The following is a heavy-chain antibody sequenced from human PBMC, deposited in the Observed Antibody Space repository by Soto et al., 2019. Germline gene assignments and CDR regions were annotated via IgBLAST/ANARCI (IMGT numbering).Heavy chain of an antibody. V-gene: IGHV3-33*01. CDR1: GFTFRQYG. D-gene: IGHD6-13*01. J-gene: IGHJ3*01. Sequence: QVQLVESGGGVVQPGTSLRLSCAASGFTFRQYGMNWVRQAPGKGLDWVAVIFYDGFNEYYADSVRGRFTISRDNSGNSEYVQRNSLRAEDTAVYYCVRVWGSGVHCSWLDLWGQGTAVVVSS. CDR2: IFYDGFNE. CDR3: VRVWGSGVHCSWLDL.